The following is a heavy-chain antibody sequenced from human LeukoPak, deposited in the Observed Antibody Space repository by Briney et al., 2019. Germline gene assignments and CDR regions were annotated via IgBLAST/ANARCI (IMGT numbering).Heavy chain of an antibody. Sequence: GRSLRLSCAASGFTFDNYAMHWVRQAPGKSLEWVSGISWNSGTIGYADSVKGRFTISRDNAKNSLYLQMNSLRAEDTALYYCAKDRPGGFDYWGQGTLVTVSS. CDR1: GFTFDNYA. D-gene: IGHD3-10*01. V-gene: IGHV3-9*01. J-gene: IGHJ4*02. CDR2: ISWNSGTI. CDR3: AKDRPGGFDY.